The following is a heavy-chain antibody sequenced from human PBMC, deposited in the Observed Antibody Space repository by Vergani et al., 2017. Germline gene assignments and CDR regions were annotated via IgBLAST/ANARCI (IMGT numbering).Heavy chain of an antibody. CDR3: ARPGSGDTSPLDAFDI. CDR1: GGSISSSSYY. D-gene: IGHD3-10*01. CDR2: IYYSGST. Sequence: QLQLQESGPGLVKPSETLCLTCTVSGGSISSSSYYWGWIRQPPGKGLEWIGSIYYSGSTYYNPSLKSRVTISVDTSKNQFSLKLSSVTAADTAVYYCARPGSGDTSPLDAFDIWGQGTMVTVSS. V-gene: IGHV4-39*01. J-gene: IGHJ3*02.